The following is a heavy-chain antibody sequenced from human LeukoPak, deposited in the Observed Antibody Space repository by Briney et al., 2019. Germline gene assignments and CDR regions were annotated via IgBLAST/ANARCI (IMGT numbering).Heavy chain of an antibody. J-gene: IGHJ4*02. V-gene: IGHV3-30*18. CDR2: ISYDGSNK. CDR1: GFTFSSYG. D-gene: IGHD6-6*01. CDR3: AKDYSSSNYYFDY. Sequence: GGSLRLSCAASGFTFSSYGMHWVRQAPGKGLEWVAVISYDGSNKYYADSVKGRFTISRDNSKNTLYLQMNSLRAEDTAVYYCAKDYSSSNYYFDYWGQGTLVTVSS.